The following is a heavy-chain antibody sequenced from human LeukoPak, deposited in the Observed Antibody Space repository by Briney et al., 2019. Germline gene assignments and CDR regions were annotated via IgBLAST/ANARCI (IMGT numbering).Heavy chain of an antibody. J-gene: IGHJ6*03. D-gene: IGHD1-14*01. Sequence: GGFLRLSCAASGFTFSSYSMSWVRQAPGKGLEWVSSISSSSSYVYYADSVKGRFTISRDNAKNSLYLQMNSLRAEDTAVYYCARDLERYLFYYYYMDVWGKGTTVTVSS. CDR2: ISSSSSYV. CDR3: ARDLERYLFYYYYMDV. V-gene: IGHV3-21*01. CDR1: GFTFSSYS.